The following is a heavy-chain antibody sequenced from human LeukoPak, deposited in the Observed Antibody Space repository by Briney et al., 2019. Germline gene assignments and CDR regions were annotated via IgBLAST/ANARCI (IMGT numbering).Heavy chain of an antibody. Sequence: GGSLRLSCAASGFTFSSYGMHWVRQAPWKGLEWVSVIYSGGSTYYADSVKGRFTISRDNSKNTLYLQMNSLRAEDTAVYYCAKPAKGSSSWYVGYFDYWGQGTLVTVSS. CDR3: AKPAKGSSSWYVGYFDY. CDR1: GFTFSSYG. CDR2: IYSGGST. J-gene: IGHJ4*02. D-gene: IGHD6-13*01. V-gene: IGHV3-NL1*01.